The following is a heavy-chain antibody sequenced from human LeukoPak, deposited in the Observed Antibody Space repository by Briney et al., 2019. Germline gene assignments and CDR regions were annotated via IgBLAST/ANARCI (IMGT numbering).Heavy chain of an antibody. J-gene: IGHJ3*02. V-gene: IGHV3-11*01. Sequence: GGSLRLSCAASGFTFSDYYMSCIRQAPGKGLEWVSYISSSGTTIYHADSVKGRFTISRDNAKNSLYLQMNSLRAEDTAVYYCARADYDAFDIWGQGTMVTVSS. CDR2: ISSSGTTI. D-gene: IGHD4-11*01. CDR1: GFTFSDYY. CDR3: ARADYDAFDI.